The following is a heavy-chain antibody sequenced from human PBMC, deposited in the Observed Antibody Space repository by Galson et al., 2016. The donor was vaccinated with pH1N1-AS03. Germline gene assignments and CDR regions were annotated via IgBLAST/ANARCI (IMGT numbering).Heavy chain of an antibody. D-gene: IGHD3-10*01. CDR2: ISSGSDYK. CDR1: GFAFSTCG. J-gene: IGHJ2*01. V-gene: IGHV3-23*01. CDR3: AKIGVIAKCYFDL. Sequence: SLRLSCAASGFAFSTCGMSWVRQAPGKGPEWVSSISSGSDYKYYADSVKGRFTVSGDNSKNALYLQMNGLRAEDTAVYYCAKIGVIAKCYFDLWGRGALVTVSS.